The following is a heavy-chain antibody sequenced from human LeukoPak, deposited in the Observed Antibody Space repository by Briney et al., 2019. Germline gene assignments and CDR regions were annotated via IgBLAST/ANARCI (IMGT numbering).Heavy chain of an antibody. J-gene: IGHJ4*02. V-gene: IGHV3-23*01. CDR1: GFTFSSYG. D-gene: IGHD4-17*01. CDR3: AKGPTVTTFLLDY. CDR2: FSGSGGNT. Sequence: HSGGSLRLSCAASGFTFSSYGMSWVRQAPGKGLEWVSGFSGSGGNTYYTDSVKGRFTISRDNSKNTLHLQMNSLRAEDTAIYYCAKGPTVTTFLLDYWGQGTLVTVSS.